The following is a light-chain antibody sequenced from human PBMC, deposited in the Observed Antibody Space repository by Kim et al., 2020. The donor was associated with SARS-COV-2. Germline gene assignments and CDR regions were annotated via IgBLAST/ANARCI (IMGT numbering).Light chain of an antibody. V-gene: IGLV2-18*02. CDR3: SSDTGNNTWV. CDR1: SSDIGNYNR. Sequence: QSALTQPPSVSGSPGQSVTISCTGTSSDIGNYNRVSWYQQPPGAAPKLMIYEVNNRPSGVPDRFSGSKSVNTASLTISGLQTEDEADYYCSSDTGNNTWVFGGGTQLTVL. J-gene: IGLJ3*02. CDR2: EVN.